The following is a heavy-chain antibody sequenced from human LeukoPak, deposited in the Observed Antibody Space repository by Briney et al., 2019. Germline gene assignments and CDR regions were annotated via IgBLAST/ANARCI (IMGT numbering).Heavy chain of an antibody. V-gene: IGHV1-8*03. Sequence: ASVKVSCKASGYTFTSYDINWVRQATGQGLEWMGWMNPNSGNTGYAQKFQGRVTITRNTSISTAYMELSSLRSEDTAVYYCARGLRLWFGDPIDYWGQGTLVTVSS. D-gene: IGHD3-10*01. CDR1: GYTFTSYD. CDR2: MNPNSGNT. CDR3: ARGLRLWFGDPIDY. J-gene: IGHJ4*02.